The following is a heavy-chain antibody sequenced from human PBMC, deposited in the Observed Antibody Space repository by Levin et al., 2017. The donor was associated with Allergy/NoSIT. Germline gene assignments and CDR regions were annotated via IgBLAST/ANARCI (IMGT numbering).Heavy chain of an antibody. D-gene: IGHD2-15*01. V-gene: IGHV5-10-1*01. CDR2: IDPSDSYT. CDR1: GYSFTSYW. CDR3: AIHTAGSCSGGSCYAANWFDP. Sequence: LGESLKISCKGSGYSFTSYWISWVRQMPGKGLEWMGRIDPSDSYTNYSPSFQGHVTISADKSISTAYLQWGSLKASDTAMYYCAIHTAGSCSGGSCYAANWFDPWGQGTLVTVSS. J-gene: IGHJ5*02.